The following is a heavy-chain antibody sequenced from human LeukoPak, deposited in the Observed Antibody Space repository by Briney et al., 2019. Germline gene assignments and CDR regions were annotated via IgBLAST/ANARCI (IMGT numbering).Heavy chain of an antibody. CDR3: AKDLVYCYGSGSYDY. CDR1: GFTFSSYG. Sequence: GGSLRLSCAASGFTFSSYGMHWVRQAPGKGLEWVAFIRYDGSNKYYADSVKGRFTISRDNSKNTLYLQMNSLRAEDTAVYYCAKDLVYCYGSGSYDYWGQGTLVTVSS. V-gene: IGHV3-30*02. J-gene: IGHJ4*02. D-gene: IGHD3-10*01. CDR2: IRYDGSNK.